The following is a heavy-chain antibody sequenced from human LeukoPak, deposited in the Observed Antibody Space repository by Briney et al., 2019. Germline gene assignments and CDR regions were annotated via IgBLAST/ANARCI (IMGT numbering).Heavy chain of an antibody. CDR3: AKARGSSVYEQFDY. J-gene: IGHJ4*02. Sequence: GGSLRLSCAASGFAFSNYAMTWVRQAREKGLQWVSTISTSGRATYYADSVEGRFTISRDNSKNTLYLQMNSLRADDTAVYYCAKARGSSVYEQFDYWGQGTQVTVSP. V-gene: IGHV3-23*01. CDR1: GFAFSNYA. D-gene: IGHD5/OR15-5a*01. CDR2: ISTSGRAT.